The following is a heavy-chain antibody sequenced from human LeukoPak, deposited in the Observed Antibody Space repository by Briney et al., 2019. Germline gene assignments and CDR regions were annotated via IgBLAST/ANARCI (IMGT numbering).Heavy chain of an antibody. V-gene: IGHV3-43D*03. D-gene: IGHD4-17*01. CDR2: WVGDTS. Sequence: PGGSLRLSCTAAGFTFDDYAMHWVRQAPGKGLQWISYWVGDTSSYADSVKGRFTVSRDNTKGSLYLQMHSLRSKDTALYYCAKDRQYGDYGGGDFFDSWGQGTLVTVSS. CDR3: AKDRQYGDYGGGDFFDS. J-gene: IGHJ4*02. CDR1: GFTFDDYA.